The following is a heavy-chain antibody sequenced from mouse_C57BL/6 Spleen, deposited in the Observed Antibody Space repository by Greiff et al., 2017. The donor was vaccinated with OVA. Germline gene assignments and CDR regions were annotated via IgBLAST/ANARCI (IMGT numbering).Heavy chain of an antibody. Sequence: LVESGAELVRPGSSVKLSCKDSSFAFMASAMHWVKQRPGHGLEWIGSFTMYSDATEYSENFKGKATLTANTSSSTAYMELSSLTSEDSAVYYCASTTEWYFDVWGTGTTVTVSS. V-gene: IGHV1-49*01. CDR3: ASTTEWYFDV. D-gene: IGHD2-12*01. CDR1: SFAFMASA. J-gene: IGHJ1*03. CDR2: FTMYSDAT.